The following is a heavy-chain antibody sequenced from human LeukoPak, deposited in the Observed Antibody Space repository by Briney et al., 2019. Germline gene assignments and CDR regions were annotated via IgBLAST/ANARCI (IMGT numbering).Heavy chain of an antibody. Sequence: PGGSLRLSCAASGFTFTSYAMSWVRQAPGKGLEWVSAISGNGGATYHADSVKGRFTISRDNSKNTLHLQMNSLRAEDTALYYCAKATTAIVVDNFFDYWGQGTLVSVSS. CDR3: AKATTAIVVDNFFDY. V-gene: IGHV3-23*01. D-gene: IGHD3-22*01. CDR2: ISGNGGAT. J-gene: IGHJ4*02. CDR1: GFTFTSYA.